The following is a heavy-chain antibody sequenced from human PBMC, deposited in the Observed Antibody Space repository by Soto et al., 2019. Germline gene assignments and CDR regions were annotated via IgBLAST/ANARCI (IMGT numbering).Heavy chain of an antibody. CDR3: ATDSRNVGIGYFDS. CDR1: GFKVGSSY. V-gene: IGHV3-53*01. D-gene: IGHD1-26*01. Sequence: GGSLRLSCAASGFKVGSSYVTWVRQAPGEGLEWVSVIVSGGSTHYADSVTGRLTVSRDVSNNTVYLHMSSLRAEDTAVYFCATDSRNVGIGYFDSWGLGTLVTVSS. J-gene: IGHJ4*02. CDR2: IVSGGST.